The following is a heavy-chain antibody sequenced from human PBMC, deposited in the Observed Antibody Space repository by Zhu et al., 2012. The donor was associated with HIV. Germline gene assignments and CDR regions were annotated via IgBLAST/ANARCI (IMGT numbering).Heavy chain of an antibody. Sequence: QVQLQESGPGLVKPSETLSLTCTVSGYFISSGYYWGWIRQPPGKGLEWIGNIYHSGSTYYNSSLKSRVTISVDTSKNQFSLKLSSVTAADTAVYYCARVLGGDALDTRGQGTMVTVSS. CDR1: GYFISSGYY. CDR2: IYHSGST. D-gene: IGHD3-16*01. CDR3: ARVLGGDALDT. J-gene: IGHJ3*02. V-gene: IGHV4-38-2*02.